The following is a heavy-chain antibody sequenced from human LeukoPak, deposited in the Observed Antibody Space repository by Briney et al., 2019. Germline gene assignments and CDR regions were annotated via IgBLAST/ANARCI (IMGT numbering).Heavy chain of an antibody. CDR1: GFTFSSSA. D-gene: IGHD3-10*01. J-gene: IGHJ4*02. CDR2: ISGSGDSK. V-gene: IGHV3-23*01. Sequence: HTGGSLRLSCAASGFTFSSSAMSWVRQAPGKGLEWVSGISGSGDSKYYADSVKGRFTISRDNSKNTLYLQMNSLRAEDTAVYYCAKVSLLWFGEFLWGQGTLVTVSS. CDR3: AKVSLLWFGEFL.